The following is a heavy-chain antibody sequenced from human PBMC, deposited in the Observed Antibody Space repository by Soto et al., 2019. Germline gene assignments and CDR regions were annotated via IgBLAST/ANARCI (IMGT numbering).Heavy chain of an antibody. J-gene: IGHJ1*01. CDR3: GRGRSGELVIFD. Sequence: ASVKVSCKGSGYTFTGYYIHWVRQTPGQGPEWMGEISPQTGGTKYAQKYQGRVTMTRDTSITTVYMELSNLSPDDTAVYYCGRGRSGELVIFDWGQGTVVTVSS. CDR2: ISPQTGGT. CDR1: GYTFTGYY. D-gene: IGHD1-26*01. V-gene: IGHV1-2*02.